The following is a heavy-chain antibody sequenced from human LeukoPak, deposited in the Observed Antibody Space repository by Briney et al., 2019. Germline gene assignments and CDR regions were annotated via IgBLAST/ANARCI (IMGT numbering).Heavy chain of an antibody. CDR3: ARAYGGNWFDY. CDR2: ISSSNSTI. V-gene: IGHV3-48*02. CDR1: GFTFSNYA. D-gene: IGHD4-23*01. Sequence: GGSLRLSCAASGFTFSNYAMNWVRQSPGKGLEWVSYISSSNSTIYYADSVKGRFTISRDNAKNSVYLQMNSLRDEDTAVYYCARAYGGNWFDYWGQGTLVTVSS. J-gene: IGHJ4*02.